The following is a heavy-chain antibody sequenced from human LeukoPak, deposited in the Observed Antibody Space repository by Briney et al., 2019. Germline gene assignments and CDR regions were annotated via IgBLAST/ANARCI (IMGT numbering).Heavy chain of an antibody. V-gene: IGHV3-30-3*02. J-gene: IGHJ4*02. Sequence: GGSLRLSCAASGFTFSSYAMHWVRQAPGKGLEWVAVISYDGSKKYYADSVKGRFTFSRDNSKNTMSLQMNSLRAEDTAVYYCAKNLAAMVRGVMDYWGQGTLVTVSS. CDR1: GFTFSSYA. CDR3: AKNLAAMVRGVMDY. CDR2: ISYDGSKK. D-gene: IGHD3-10*01.